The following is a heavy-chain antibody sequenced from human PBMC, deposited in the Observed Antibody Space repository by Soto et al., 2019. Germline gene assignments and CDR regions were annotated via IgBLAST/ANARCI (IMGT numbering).Heavy chain of an antibody. CDR3: AKDRGWSSADLEY. CDR1: GFNFSSFG. CDR2: MSYDGSSK. D-gene: IGHD6-19*01. J-gene: IGHJ4*02. Sequence: QVQLVESGGGVVQPGSSLRLSCAASGFNFSSFGMHWVRQAPGKGLEWVALMSYDGSSKYYQDSLKGRFTISRDKSKNTLYLQMSSLRVEDTAVYYGAKDRGWSSADLEYWGQGTLVTVSS. V-gene: IGHV3-30*18.